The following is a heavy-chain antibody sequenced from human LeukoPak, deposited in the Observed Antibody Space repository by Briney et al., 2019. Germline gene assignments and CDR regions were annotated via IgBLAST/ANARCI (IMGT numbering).Heavy chain of an antibody. V-gene: IGHV5-10-1*01. J-gene: IGHJ6*02. Sequence: GESLKTSCKGPGYTFTSYWISWVRQMPGKGLEWMGRIDPSDSYTDYSPSFQGHVTISVDKSISTAYLQWSSLKASDTAIFYCARPSSGTFRYYYGTDVWGQGTTVTVSS. D-gene: IGHD3-10*01. CDR1: GYTFTSYW. CDR3: ARPSSGTFRYYYGTDV. CDR2: IDPSDSYT.